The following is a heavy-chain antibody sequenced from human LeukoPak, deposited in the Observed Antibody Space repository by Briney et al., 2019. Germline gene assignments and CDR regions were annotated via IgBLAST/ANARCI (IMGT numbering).Heavy chain of an antibody. V-gene: IGHV1-8*01. CDR2: MNPNSGNT. CDR3: ARGPIGSIAAAVSDY. D-gene: IGHD6-13*01. J-gene: IGHJ4*02. CDR1: GYTFTSYD. Sequence: ASVKVSCKASGYTFTSYDINWVRQATGQGLEWMGWMNPNSGNTGYAQKFQGRVTMSRNTSISTAYMELSSLRSEDTAVYYCARGPIGSIAAAVSDYWGQGTLVTISS.